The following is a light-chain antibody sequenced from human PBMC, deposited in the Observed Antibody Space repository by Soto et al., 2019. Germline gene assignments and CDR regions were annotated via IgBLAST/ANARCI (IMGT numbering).Light chain of an antibody. J-gene: IGKJ1*01. CDR2: GAS. CDR3: PQYGNSPGT. V-gene: IGKV3-20*01. Sequence: EIVLTQSPGTLSLSPGERATLSCRASQSVSSSYLAWYQQKPGQAPRLLIYGASSRATGIPDRFSGSGSGTGFTLTISRLEPEDIAVYCCPQYGNSPGTFGQGTKVDIK. CDR1: QSVSSSY.